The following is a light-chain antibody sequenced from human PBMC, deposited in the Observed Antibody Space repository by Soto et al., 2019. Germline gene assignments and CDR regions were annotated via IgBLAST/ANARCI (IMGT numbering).Light chain of an antibody. CDR3: QQFRSFPLT. CDR2: FAS. CDR1: QDIGSH. V-gene: IGKV1-16*01. Sequence: DIQMTQSPSSLSASVGDRVTITCRASQDIGSHLAWYQQKPEKAPKSLIYFASTLESGVPSRFSASGSGTDFTLTISSLQPEDFATYYCQQFRSFPLTFGQGTRLEIK. J-gene: IGKJ5*01.